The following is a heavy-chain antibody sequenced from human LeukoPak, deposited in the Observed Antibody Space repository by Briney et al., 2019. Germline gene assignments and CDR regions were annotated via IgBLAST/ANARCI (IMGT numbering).Heavy chain of an antibody. V-gene: IGHV1-46*01. D-gene: IGHD3-9*01. J-gene: IGHJ5*02. CDR3: ASRYYDILTGSNWFDP. CDR1: GGTFSSYA. Sequence: ASVKVSCKASGGTFSSYAISWVRQAPGQGLEWMGIINPSGGSTSYAQKFQGRVTMTRDTSTSTVYMELSSLRSEDTAVYYCASRYYDILTGSNWFDPWGQGTLVTVSS. CDR2: INPSGGST.